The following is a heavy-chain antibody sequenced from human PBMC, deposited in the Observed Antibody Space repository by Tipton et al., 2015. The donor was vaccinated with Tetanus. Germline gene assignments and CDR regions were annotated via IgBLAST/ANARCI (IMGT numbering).Heavy chain of an antibody. CDR2: ISHSGSS. V-gene: IGHV4-34*01. D-gene: IGHD1-1*01. Sequence: TLSLTCTVSGGSFSLYYWNWVRQSPGKGLEWIGEISHSGSSSYSPSLKSRVTISVDTSKNQFSLRLRSVTAADTAVYYCARANNEFPKKGPFDYWGQGALVLVSS. J-gene: IGHJ4*02. CDR3: ARANNEFPKKGPFDY. CDR1: GGSFSLYY.